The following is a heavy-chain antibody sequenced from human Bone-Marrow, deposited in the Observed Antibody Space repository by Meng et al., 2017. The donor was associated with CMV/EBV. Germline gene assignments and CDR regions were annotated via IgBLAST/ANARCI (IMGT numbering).Heavy chain of an antibody. Sequence: GESLKISCAVSGFTFSSYEMNWVRQAPGKGLEWVSYISSSGSTIYNADTVKGRFTISRDNAKNSLYLQMNSLRAENTAVYYCARYTPLVGGSGSYYMRWGYYYGMDFWGQGTMVTVSS. CDR3: ARYTPLVGGSGSYYMRWGYYYGMDF. V-gene: IGHV3-48*03. CDR1: GFTFSSYE. CDR2: ISSSGSTI. J-gene: IGHJ6*02. D-gene: IGHD3-10*01.